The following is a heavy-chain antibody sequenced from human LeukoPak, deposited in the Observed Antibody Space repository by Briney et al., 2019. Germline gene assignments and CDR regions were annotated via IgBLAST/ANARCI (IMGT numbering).Heavy chain of an antibody. V-gene: IGHV3-7*01. J-gene: IGHJ4*02. D-gene: IGHD3-22*01. CDR3: AREGRTYYYDSSGYYRLEYYFDY. CDR2: IKQDGSEK. CDR1: GFTFSSYW. Sequence: GGSLRLSCAASGFTFSSYWMSWVRQAPGKGLEWVANIKQDGSEKYYADSVKGRFTISRDNAKNSLYLQMNSLRAEDTAVYYCAREGRTYYYDSSGYYRLEYYFDYWGQGTLVTVSS.